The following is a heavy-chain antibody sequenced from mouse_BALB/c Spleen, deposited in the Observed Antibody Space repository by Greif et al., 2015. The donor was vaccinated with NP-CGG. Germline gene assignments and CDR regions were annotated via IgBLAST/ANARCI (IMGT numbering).Heavy chain of an antibody. CDR3: AREGVRGAMDY. Sequence: QVQLQQSGAELVRPGVSVKISCKGSGYTFTDYAMHWVKQSHAKSLEWIGVISTYYGDASYNQKFKGKATMTVDKSSSTAYMELARLTSEDSAIYYCAREGVRGAMDYWGQGTSVTVSS. V-gene: IGHV1S137*01. CDR1: GYTFTDYA. CDR2: ISTYYGDA. D-gene: IGHD2-14*01. J-gene: IGHJ4*01.